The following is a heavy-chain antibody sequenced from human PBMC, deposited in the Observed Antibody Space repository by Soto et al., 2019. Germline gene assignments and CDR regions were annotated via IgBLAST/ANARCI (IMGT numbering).Heavy chain of an antibody. D-gene: IGHD3-10*01. CDR1: GSTFTSYA. J-gene: IGHJ5*02. Sequence: QVQLVQSGAEVKKPGASVKVSCKASGSTFTSYAMHWVRQAPGQRLAWMGWINAGNGNTKYSQKFQGRITITRDTSASTAYMERSSLRSEDTAVYYCARPNYYGSGSYYNVGWFDPWGQGTLVTVSS. CDR2: INAGNGNT. V-gene: IGHV1-3*01. CDR3: ARPNYYGSGSYYNVGWFDP.